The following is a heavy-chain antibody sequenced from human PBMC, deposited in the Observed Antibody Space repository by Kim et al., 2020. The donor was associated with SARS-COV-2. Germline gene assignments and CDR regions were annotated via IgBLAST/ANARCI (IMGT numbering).Heavy chain of an antibody. Sequence: ASVKVSCKASGYTFTGYYIHWVRQAPGQGLEWMGWINPNSGGTNYAQRFQGRVTMTRDTSISTAYMELSGLRSDDTDVFYCVGGGGGVVGAAVILFQHWG. CDR1: GYTFTGYY. V-gene: IGHV1-2*02. CDR2: INPNSGGT. CDR3: VGGGGGVVGAAVILFQH. J-gene: IGHJ1*01. D-gene: IGHD2-2*02.